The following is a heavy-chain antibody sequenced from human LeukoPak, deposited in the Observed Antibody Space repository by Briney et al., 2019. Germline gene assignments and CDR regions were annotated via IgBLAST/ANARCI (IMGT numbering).Heavy chain of an antibody. CDR3: ARAGLGGHYIDY. J-gene: IGHJ4*02. CDR1: GFTFSDYY. D-gene: IGHD2-15*01. CDR2: VSGSDENK. V-gene: IGHV3-11*01. Sequence: GGSLRLSCAASGFTFSDYYMAWIRQAPGQGLEWISYVSGSDENKYYAGSVRGRFAISRDNAEKSLFLQMSNVRAEDTAVYYCARAGLGGHYIDYWGQGTLVTVSS.